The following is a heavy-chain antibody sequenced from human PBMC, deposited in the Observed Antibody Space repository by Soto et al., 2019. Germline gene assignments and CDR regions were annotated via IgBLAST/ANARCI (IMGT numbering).Heavy chain of an antibody. J-gene: IGHJ4*02. CDR3: ARGWVAARGAPVY. Sequence: QVQLQQWGAGLLKPSETLSLTCAVYGGSFSGYYWSWIRQPPGKGLAWIGEINHSGSTNYNLSLKSRVTISVDTSKNLFSLKLSSVTAADTAVYYCARGWVAARGAPVYWGQGTLVTVSS. D-gene: IGHD6-6*01. CDR1: GGSFSGYY. V-gene: IGHV4-34*01. CDR2: INHSGST.